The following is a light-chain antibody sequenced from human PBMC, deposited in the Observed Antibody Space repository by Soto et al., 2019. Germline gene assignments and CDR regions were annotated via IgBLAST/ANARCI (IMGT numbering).Light chain of an antibody. Sequence: QLVLTQSPSASASLGASVKLTCTLSSWHRSYAIAWHQQQPEKGPRYLMKLNSDGSHSKGDGIPDRFSGSSSGAERYLTISSLQSQDEADYYCQTWGTGIQVFCGGTKVTVL. CDR2: LNSDGSH. CDR1: SWHRSYA. J-gene: IGLJ2*01. CDR3: QTWGTGIQV. V-gene: IGLV4-69*01.